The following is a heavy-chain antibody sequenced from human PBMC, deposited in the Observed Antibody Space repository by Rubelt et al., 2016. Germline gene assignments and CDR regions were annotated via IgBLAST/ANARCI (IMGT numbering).Heavy chain of an antibody. CDR2: SSGSSGNT. V-gene: IGHV3-23*01. J-gene: IGHJ4*02. D-gene: IGHD6-13*01. CDR3: AKGISSSWYYFDY. CDR1: GFTFSNYA. Sequence: EVQLLESGGGLVQPGGSLRLSCAASGFTFSNYAMRWVRQAPGKGLEWVSTSSGSSGNTYYADSVKGRFTISRDNSKNTLYLQMNSLRAEDTAVYYVAKGISSSWYYFDYWGQGTLVTVSS.